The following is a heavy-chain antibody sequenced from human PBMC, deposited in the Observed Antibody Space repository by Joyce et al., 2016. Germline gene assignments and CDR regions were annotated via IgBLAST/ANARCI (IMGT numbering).Heavy chain of an antibody. D-gene: IGHD2-15*01. V-gene: IGHV5-51*01. Sequence: EVQMVQSGAEVKKPGESLKISCQGSEYRFPNCWIGWVRRMPGKGLECRGSVFPDDSNARYSPSFQGQGTISVNKSINTAYLQWSSLRASDTAMYYCARVKVTRGYAYGLGGFDYWGQGTLVTVAS. CDR3: ARVKVTRGYAYGLGGFDY. CDR1: EYRFPNCW. J-gene: IGHJ4*02. CDR2: VFPDDSNA.